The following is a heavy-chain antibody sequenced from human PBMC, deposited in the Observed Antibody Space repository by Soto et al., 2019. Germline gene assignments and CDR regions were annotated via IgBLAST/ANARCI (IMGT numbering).Heavy chain of an antibody. V-gene: IGHV1-46*01. J-gene: IGHJ5*02. CDR3: ARLDIVGPSTVP. D-gene: IGHD1-26*01. CDR1: GYTFTTYY. CDR2: INPTSGST. Sequence: QVQLLQSGAEVKRPGASVNVSCKAFGYTFTTYYMHWVRQAPGQGLVLMGMINPTSGSTTYAQNFQGRVTMTRDKSTRTVYMELNSLRSEDTAVYYCARLDIVGPSTVPWGQGTLVTVSS.